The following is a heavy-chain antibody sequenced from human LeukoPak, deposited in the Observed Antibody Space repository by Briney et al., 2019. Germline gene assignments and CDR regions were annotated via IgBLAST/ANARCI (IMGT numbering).Heavy chain of an antibody. Sequence: PSETLSLTCAVSGYSISSGNYWGWIRQPPGKGLEWIGSIYHTGSTYYNPSLKSRVTISVDTSKNQFSLKLTSVTAADTAVYYCARDKAPLGPAQYNWFDPWGQGTLVTVSS. V-gene: IGHV4-38-2*02. CDR2: IYHTGST. D-gene: IGHD5-24*01. CDR1: GYSISSGNY. J-gene: IGHJ5*02. CDR3: ARDKAPLGPAQYNWFDP.